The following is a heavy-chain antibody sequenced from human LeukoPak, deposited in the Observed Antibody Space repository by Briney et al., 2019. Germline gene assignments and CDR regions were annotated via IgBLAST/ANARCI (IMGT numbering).Heavy chain of an antibody. CDR2: MNPNSGNT. V-gene: IGHV1-8*01. D-gene: IGHD3-3*01. CDR3: ARMSRITIFGVVIIPAYYGMDV. Sequence: ASVKVSCKASGYTFTSYDINWVRQATGQGLEWMGWMNPNSGNTGYAQKFQGRVTMTRNTSISTAYMELSSLRSEDTAVYYCARMSRITIFGVVIIPAYYGMDVWGQGTLVTVAS. J-gene: IGHJ6*02. CDR1: GYTFTSYD.